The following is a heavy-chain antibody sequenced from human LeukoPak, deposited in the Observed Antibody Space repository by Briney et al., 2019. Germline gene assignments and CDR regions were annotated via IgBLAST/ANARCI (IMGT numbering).Heavy chain of an antibody. CDR1: GYSFTTYW. CDR3: ARVFDILTSYYIRAFDY. Sequence: GESLKISCKGSGYSFTTYWIAWVRQMPGKGLEWMGIIYPDDSDTRYSPSFEGQVTISADKSISTAYLQWSSLKASDTAMYYCARVFDILTSYYIRAFDYWGQGTLVTVSS. V-gene: IGHV5-51*01. CDR2: IYPDDSDT. D-gene: IGHD3-9*01. J-gene: IGHJ4*02.